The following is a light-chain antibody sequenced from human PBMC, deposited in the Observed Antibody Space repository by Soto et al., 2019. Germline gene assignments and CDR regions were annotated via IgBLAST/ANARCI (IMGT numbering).Light chain of an antibody. V-gene: IGKV1D-12*01. CDR2: AAS. CDR1: QDISVW. CDR3: QQANSFPRT. J-gene: IGKJ3*01. Sequence: DIQMTQSPSSVSASVGGRVTITCRASQDISVWLAWYQQKPGKAPKLLIYAASNLQTGVPSRFSGSGSGTDFTLSIHSLQPEDFATYYCQQANSFPRTFGPGTKVDIK.